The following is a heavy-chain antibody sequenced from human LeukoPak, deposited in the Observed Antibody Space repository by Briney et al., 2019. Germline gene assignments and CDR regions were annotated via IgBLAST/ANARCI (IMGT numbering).Heavy chain of an antibody. V-gene: IGHV4-4*02. CDR3: ARDLGRPDY. J-gene: IGHJ4*02. CDR1: GGSISSSNW. Sequence: SGTLSLTCAVSGGSISSSNWWSWVRQPPGKGLEWIGSIYYSGSTYYNPSLKSRVTISVDTSKNQFSLKLRSVTAADTAVYYCARDLGRPDYWGQGTLVTVSS. D-gene: IGHD1-26*01. CDR2: IYYSGST.